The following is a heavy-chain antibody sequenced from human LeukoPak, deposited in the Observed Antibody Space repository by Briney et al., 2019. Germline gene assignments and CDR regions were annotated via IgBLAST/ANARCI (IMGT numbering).Heavy chain of an antibody. CDR2: IWYDGSNK. CDR1: GFTFSSYG. CDR3: VRNQDYGGNSGLDY. Sequence: GRSLRLSCAASGFTFSSYGMHWVRQAPGKGLEWVAVIWYDGSNKYYADSVKGRFTISRDNSKNTLYLQMNSLRAEDTAVYYCVRNQDYGGNSGLDYWGQGTLVTVSS. J-gene: IGHJ4*02. V-gene: IGHV3-33*01. D-gene: IGHD4-17*01.